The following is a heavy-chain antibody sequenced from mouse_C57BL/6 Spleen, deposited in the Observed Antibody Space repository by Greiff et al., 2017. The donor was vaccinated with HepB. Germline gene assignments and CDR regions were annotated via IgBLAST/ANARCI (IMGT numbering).Heavy chain of an antibody. CDR3: ARTYSNYGDY. Sequence: QVQLQQSGAELVRPGSSVKLSCKASGYTFTSYWMDWVKQRPGQGLEWIGNIYPSDSETHYNQKFKDKATLTVDKYSSTAYMQLSSLTSEDSAVYYCARTYSNYGDYWGQGTTRTGSS. CDR1: GYTFTSYW. J-gene: IGHJ2*01. D-gene: IGHD2-5*01. CDR2: IYPSDSET. V-gene: IGHV1-61*01.